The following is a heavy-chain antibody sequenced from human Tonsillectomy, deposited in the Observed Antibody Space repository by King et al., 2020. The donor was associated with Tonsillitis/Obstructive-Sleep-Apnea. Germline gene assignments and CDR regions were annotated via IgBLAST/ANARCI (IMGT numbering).Heavy chain of an antibody. CDR1: GGSISSTTYY. D-gene: IGHD6-6*01. J-gene: IGHJ4*02. CDR2: IYYSGST. Sequence: LQLQESGPGLVKPSETLAITCTVSGGSISSTTYYWGWIRQPPGKGLEWIGSIYYSGSTYYNPSLKSRVTISVDTSKNHFSLKLSSVTAADTAVYYCAREGEYSSTNYFDYWGQGTLITVSS. CDR3: AREGEYSSTNYFDY. V-gene: IGHV4-39*02.